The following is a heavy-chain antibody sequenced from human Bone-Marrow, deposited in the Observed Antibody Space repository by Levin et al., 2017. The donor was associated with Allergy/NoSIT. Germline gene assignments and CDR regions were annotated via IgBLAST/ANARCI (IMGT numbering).Heavy chain of an antibody. CDR2: IGWGDDE. V-gene: IGHV2-70*11. CDR3: ARTTVVVIPGDNYSYYYYMYV. CDR1: GPPLSSDAMS. D-gene: IGHD2-21*01. J-gene: IGHJ6*03. Sequence: SGPTLVKPTQTLTLTCALSGPPLSSDAMSVSWIRQPPGKALEWLARIGWGDDEYYTASLRTRLTISKDTSKNQVVLTMTNMDPVDTGTYYCARTTVVVIPGDNYSYYYYMYVWGKGTTVTVSS.